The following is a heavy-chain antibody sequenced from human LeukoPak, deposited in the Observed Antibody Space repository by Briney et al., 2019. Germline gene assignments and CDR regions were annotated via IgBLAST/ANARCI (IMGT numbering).Heavy chain of an antibody. CDR2: IYYSGSP. D-gene: IGHD2-15*01. CDR3: ARLPWGVVRNYYYYYGMDV. Sequence: PSETLSLTCTVSGVSISSHYWSWLRQPPGKGLEGFGYIYYSGSPNYNPSLKSRVTISVDTSKNQFSLKLSSVTAADTAVYYCARLPWGVVRNYYYYYGMDVWGQGTTVTVSS. CDR1: GVSISSHY. V-gene: IGHV4-59*08. J-gene: IGHJ6*02.